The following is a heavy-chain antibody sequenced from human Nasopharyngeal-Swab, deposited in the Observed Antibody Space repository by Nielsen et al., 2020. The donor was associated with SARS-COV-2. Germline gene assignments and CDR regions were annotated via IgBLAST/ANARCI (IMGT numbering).Heavy chain of an antibody. V-gene: IGHV4-61*01. CDR3: ARLYGGNRGGDY. D-gene: IGHD4-23*01. J-gene: IGHJ4*02. CDR2: IYYSGST. CDR1: GCSVSSGSYY. Sequence: SETLSLTCTVSGCSVSSGSYYWSWIRQPPGKGLEWIGYIYYSGSTNYNPSLKSRVTISVDTSKNQFSLKLSSVTAADTAVYYCARLYGGNRGGDYWGQGTLVTVSS.